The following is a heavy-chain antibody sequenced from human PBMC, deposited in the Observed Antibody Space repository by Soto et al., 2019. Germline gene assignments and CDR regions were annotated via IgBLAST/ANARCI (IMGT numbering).Heavy chain of an antibody. CDR2: ISSSSSTI. Sequence: EVQLVESGGGLVQPGGSLRLCCAASGFTFSSYSMNWVRQAPGKGLEWVSYISSSSSTIYYADSVKGRFTISRDNAKNSLYLQMNSLRDEDTAVYYCARDRVVWSGYYTYTSWFDPWGQGTLVTVSS. J-gene: IGHJ5*02. CDR1: GFTFSSYS. V-gene: IGHV3-48*02. CDR3: ARDRVVWSGYYTYTSWFDP. D-gene: IGHD3-3*01.